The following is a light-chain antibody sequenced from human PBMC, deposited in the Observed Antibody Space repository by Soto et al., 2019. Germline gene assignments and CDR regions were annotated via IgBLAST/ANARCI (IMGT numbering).Light chain of an antibody. CDR1: SSDVGGYEY. CDR3: CSYAGSYTFV. CDR2: DVS. V-gene: IGLV2-11*01. Sequence: QSVLTQPRSVSGSPGQSVTISCTGTSSDVGGYEYVSWYQQHPGKAPKLMIYDVSKRPSGVPDRFSGSKSGNTASLTISGLQAEDEADYYCCSYAGSYTFVFGTGTKV. J-gene: IGLJ1*01.